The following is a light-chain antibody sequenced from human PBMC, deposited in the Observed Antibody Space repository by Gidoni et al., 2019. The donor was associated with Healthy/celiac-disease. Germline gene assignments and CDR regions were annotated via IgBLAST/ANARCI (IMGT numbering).Light chain of an antibody. CDR3: QVWSASSDHE. CDR1: NIETKT. J-gene: IGLJ2*01. V-gene: IGLV3-21*02. CDR2: NDG. Sequence: YILTQPPSVSVAPGQTARITCGRNNIETKTLQWYKQKPGQAPVLVIYNDGDRPSGIPERFSASNSGNTATLSISRVEAGDEADYYCQVWSASSDHEFGGGTKLTVL.